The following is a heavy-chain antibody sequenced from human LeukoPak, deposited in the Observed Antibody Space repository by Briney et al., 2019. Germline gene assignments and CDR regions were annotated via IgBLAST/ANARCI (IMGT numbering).Heavy chain of an antibody. CDR3: ARGLRLDYYYYYGMDV. V-gene: IGHV3-74*01. CDR1: GFTFSRYW. CDR2: INNDGSST. J-gene: IGHJ6*02. D-gene: IGHD2-8*01. Sequence: PGGSLRLSCVGSGFTFSRYWLNWVRQAPGKGLVWVSRINNDGSSTNYADSVKGRFTISRDNAKNTLYLQMNSLRAEDTTVYYCARGLRLDYYYYYGMDVWGQGTTVTVSS.